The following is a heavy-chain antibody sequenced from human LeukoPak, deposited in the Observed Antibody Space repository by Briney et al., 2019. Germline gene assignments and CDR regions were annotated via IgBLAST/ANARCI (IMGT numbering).Heavy chain of an antibody. D-gene: IGHD6-19*01. CDR3: ARAVAGAPEYFQH. J-gene: IGHJ1*01. V-gene: IGHV5-51*01. CDR2: IYPGDSDT. CDR1: GYXFNYW. Sequence: GESLKISCNGSGYXFNYWIGWVRQMPGKGLEWMGVIYPGDSDTRYSPSFQGQVTISADKSISTAYLQWSSLKASDTAMYYCARAVAGAPEYFQHWGQGTLVTVSS.